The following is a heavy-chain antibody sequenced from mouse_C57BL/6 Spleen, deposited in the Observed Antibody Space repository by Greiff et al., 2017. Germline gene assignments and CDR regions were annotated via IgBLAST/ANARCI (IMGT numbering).Heavy chain of an antibody. Sequence: EVQLLQSGPELVKPGASVKISCKSSGYTFTDYYMNWVQQSHGKSLEWIGAINPNNGGTSYKQKFKGKAILSVDNSSRTLYMELRRLTSEDAAIYYGARAIYYVSPDDMDYWGTGTSVTVSS. V-gene: IGHV1-26*01. CDR2: INPNNGGT. D-gene: IGHD1-1*02. CDR1: GYTFTDYY. CDR3: ARAIYYVSPDDMDY. J-gene: IGHJ4*01.